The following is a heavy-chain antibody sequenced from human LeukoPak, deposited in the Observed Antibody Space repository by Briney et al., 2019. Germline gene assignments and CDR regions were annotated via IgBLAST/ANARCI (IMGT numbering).Heavy chain of an antibody. D-gene: IGHD2-2*01. CDR3: ARLIDIVVVPAAKWSWFDP. V-gene: IGHV1-18*01. CDR2: FSAYNGNT. J-gene: IGHJ5*02. Sequence: ASVNVSCKASVYTLTSYGISCVPESPGQGREGMGWFSAYNGNTNYTQKLQGRVTMPTDTSTSTAYVELRRLRSDDTAVYYCARLIDIVVVPAAKWSWFDPWGQGTLVTVSS. CDR1: VYTLTSYG.